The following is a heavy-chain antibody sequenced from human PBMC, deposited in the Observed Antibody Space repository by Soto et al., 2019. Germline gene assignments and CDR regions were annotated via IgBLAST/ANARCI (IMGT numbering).Heavy chain of an antibody. CDR2: ISPYNGDA. J-gene: IGHJ4*02. V-gene: IGHV1-18*01. CDR1: GYTFTNDD. D-gene: IGHD6-13*01. CDR3: ARGRQLDY. Sequence: ASVKVSCKASGYTFTNDDISWVRQAPGQGLEWMGWISPYNGDADYAQEFQDRVTMTTDTSTSLVYMELRSLRSDDTAVYYCARGRQLDYWGQGTLVTVSS.